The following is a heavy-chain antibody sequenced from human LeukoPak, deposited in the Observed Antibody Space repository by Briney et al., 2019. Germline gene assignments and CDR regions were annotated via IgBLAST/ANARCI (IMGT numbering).Heavy chain of an antibody. CDR3: ARMGCSSTSCYAGWFDP. D-gene: IGHD2-2*01. CDR2: ISYDGSNK. CDR1: GFTFSSYA. V-gene: IGHV3-30*04. J-gene: IGHJ5*02. Sequence: GGSLRLSCAASGFTFSSYAMHWVRQAPGKGLEWVAVISYDGSNKYYADSVKGRFTISRDNAKNSLSLQMNSLRAEDTAVYYCARMGCSSTSCYAGWFDPWGQGTLVTVSS.